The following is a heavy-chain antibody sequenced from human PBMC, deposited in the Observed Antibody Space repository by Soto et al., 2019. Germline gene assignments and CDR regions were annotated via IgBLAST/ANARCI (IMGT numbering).Heavy chain of an antibody. V-gene: IGHV3-23*01. Sequence: GGSLRLSCAASGFTFSSYAMSWVRQAPWKGLEWVSAISGSGGSTYYADSVKGRFTISRDNSKNTLYLQMNSLRAEDTAVYYCAKDKAAMVRPIFDYWGQGTLVTVSS. CDR3: AKDKAAMVRPIFDY. CDR1: GFTFSSYA. D-gene: IGHD5-18*01. J-gene: IGHJ4*02. CDR2: ISGSGGST.